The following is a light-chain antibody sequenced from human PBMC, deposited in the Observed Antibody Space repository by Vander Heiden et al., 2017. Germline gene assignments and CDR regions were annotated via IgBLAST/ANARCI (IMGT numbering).Light chain of an antibody. Sequence: QSVLSQPPSVSGPPGQSVPSPCPGCSPNIGAGYDVHWYQQLPGTAPKLLIYGNSNRPSGVPDRFSGSKSGTSASLAITGLQAEDEADYYCQSYDSSLSGSVVFGGGTKLTVL. CDR3: QSYDSSLSGSVV. J-gene: IGLJ2*01. V-gene: IGLV1-40*01. CDR2: GNS. CDR1: SPNIGAGYD.